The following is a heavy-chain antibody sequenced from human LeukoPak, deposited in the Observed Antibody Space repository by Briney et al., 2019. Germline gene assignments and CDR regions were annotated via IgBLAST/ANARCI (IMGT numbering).Heavy chain of an antibody. CDR2: IYYSGST. Sequence: SETLSLTCAVSGGSISSGGYSWGWIRQPPGKGLEWIGYIYYSGSTNYNPSLKSRVTISVDTSKNQFSLKLSSVTAADTAVYYCAREGGSGSYQDYWGQGTLVTVSS. D-gene: IGHD3-10*01. CDR3: AREGGSGSYQDY. V-gene: IGHV4-61*08. CDR1: GGSISSGGYS. J-gene: IGHJ4*02.